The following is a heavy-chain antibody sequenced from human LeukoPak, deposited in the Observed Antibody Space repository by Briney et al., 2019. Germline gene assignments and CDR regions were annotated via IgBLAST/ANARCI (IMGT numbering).Heavy chain of an antibody. D-gene: IGHD3-22*01. CDR2: IFGSGGSA. Sequence: GGSLRLSCTASGFTFNNYAMYWVRQAPRKGLEWVAGIFGSGGSAHYADSVKGRFTISRDNSKNTVYLQMDSLRGEDTAVYYCTKTSTGYSSGQYPGWPADHWGQGALVTVSS. V-gene: IGHV3-23*01. CDR3: TKTSTGYSSGQYPGWPADH. CDR1: GFTFNNYA. J-gene: IGHJ4*02.